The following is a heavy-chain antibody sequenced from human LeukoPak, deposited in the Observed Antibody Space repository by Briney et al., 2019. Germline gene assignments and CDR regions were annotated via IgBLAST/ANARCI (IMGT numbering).Heavy chain of an antibody. CDR2: IKPDGSDT. Sequence: GGSLRLSCAASGFTFSTYWMHWVRQAPGKGLVWVSRIKPDGSDTNYADSVKGRFTISRDNAKNTVYLQMNSLRAEDTAVYYCARGKYGGYFIDYWGQGTLVTVSS. CDR1: GFTFSTYW. V-gene: IGHV3-74*01. J-gene: IGHJ4*02. CDR3: ARGKYGGYFIDY. D-gene: IGHD5-12*01.